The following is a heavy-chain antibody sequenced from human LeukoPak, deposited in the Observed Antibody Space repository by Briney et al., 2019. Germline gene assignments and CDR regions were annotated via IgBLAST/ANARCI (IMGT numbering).Heavy chain of an antibody. CDR2: ISGSGDNT. V-gene: IGHV3-23*01. Sequence: GGSLRLSCAASGFTFSSYAMSWVRQAPGKGLEWVSAISGSGDNTYYADSVKGRFTISRDNSQNTLYVQMNSLRAEDTAVYYCAKDQGYSSAWYSRDGFDMWGQGTMVTVSS. CDR3: AKDQGYSSAWYSRDGFDM. CDR1: GFTFSSYA. J-gene: IGHJ3*02. D-gene: IGHD6-19*01.